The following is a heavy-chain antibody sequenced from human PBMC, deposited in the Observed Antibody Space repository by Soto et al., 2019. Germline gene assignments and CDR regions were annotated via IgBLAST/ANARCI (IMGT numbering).Heavy chain of an antibody. J-gene: IGHJ4*02. CDR2: IIPILGIA. D-gene: IGHD3-10*01. CDR3: ARDDPRVRGGAGY. Sequence: QVQLVQSGAEVKKPGSSVKVSCKASGGTFSSYTISWVRQAPGQGLEWMGRIIPILGIANYAQKFQGRVTITADKATSTAYMELSSLRSEDTAVYYCARDDPRVRGGAGYWGQGTLVTVSS. V-gene: IGHV1-69*08. CDR1: GGTFSSYT.